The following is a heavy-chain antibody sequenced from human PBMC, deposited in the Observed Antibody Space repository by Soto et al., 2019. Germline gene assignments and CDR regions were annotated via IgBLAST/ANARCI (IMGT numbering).Heavy chain of an antibody. CDR3: AKDGGGITMIVADYYFDY. CDR2: ISGSGGRT. D-gene: IGHD3-22*01. J-gene: IGHJ4*02. Sequence: GGSLRLSCAASGFTLRSYAMSWVRQAPGKGLEWVSGISGSGGRTYYADSVKGRFTISRDTSKNTLYLQITSLRAEDTAVYYCAKDGGGITMIVADYYFDYWGQGTLVTVSS. CDR1: GFTLRSYA. V-gene: IGHV3-23*01.